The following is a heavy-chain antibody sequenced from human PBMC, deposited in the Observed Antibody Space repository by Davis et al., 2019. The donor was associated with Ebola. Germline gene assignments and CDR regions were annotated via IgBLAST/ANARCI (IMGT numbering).Heavy chain of an antibody. V-gene: IGHV7-4-1*02. CDR1: GYTFTGYY. Sequence: AASVKVSCKASGYTFTGYYMHWVRQAPGQGLEWMGWINTNTGNPTYAQGFTGRFVFSLDTSVSTAYLQISSLKAEDTAVYYCVRWYYGMDVWGKGTTVTVSS. D-gene: IGHD2-15*01. J-gene: IGHJ6*04. CDR3: VRWYYGMDV. CDR2: INTNTGNP.